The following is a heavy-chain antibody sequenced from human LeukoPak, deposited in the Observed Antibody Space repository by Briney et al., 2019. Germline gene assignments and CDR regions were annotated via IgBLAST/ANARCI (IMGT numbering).Heavy chain of an antibody. CDR1: GFPFSSYG. Sequence: AGGSLRLSCTASGFPFSSYGMHWVRQAPGKGLVWVTVIWPDGSLKYYADSVKGRFTVSRDNSKNTLYLQMNSLRAEDTAVYYCARFGYGIAARPHDAFDIWGQGTMVTVSS. V-gene: IGHV3-33*01. CDR2: IWPDGSLK. J-gene: IGHJ3*02. D-gene: IGHD6-6*01. CDR3: ARFGYGIAARPHDAFDI.